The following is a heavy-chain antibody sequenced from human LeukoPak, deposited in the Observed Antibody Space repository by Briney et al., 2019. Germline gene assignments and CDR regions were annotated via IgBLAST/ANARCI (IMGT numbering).Heavy chain of an antibody. CDR1: GFTFNNYV. CDR2: ISYDESNK. D-gene: IGHD3-10*01. CDR3: ASPGTLWFGPSGDY. V-gene: IGHV3-30-3*01. Sequence: PGGSLRLSCVASGFTFNNYVMHWVRQAPGKGLEWVAVISYDESNKYYADSVKGRFTISRDNSKNTLYLQMNSLRAEDTAVYYCASPGTLWFGPSGDYWGQGTLVTVSS. J-gene: IGHJ4*02.